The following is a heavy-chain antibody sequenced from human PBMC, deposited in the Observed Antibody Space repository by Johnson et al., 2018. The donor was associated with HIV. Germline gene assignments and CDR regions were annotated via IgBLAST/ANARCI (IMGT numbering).Heavy chain of an antibody. CDR2: ISGSGGST. CDR1: GFTFSSYA. J-gene: IGHJ3*02. D-gene: IGHD3-16*01. CDR3: AKEAPGRWDLPVWAAIDI. V-gene: IGHV3-23*04. Sequence: VQLVESGGGLVQPGGSLRLSCAASGFTFSSYAMSWVRQAPGKGLEWVSAISGSGGSTYYADSVKGRFTISRDNSKNTVHLQLKSLWVDATALYYCAKEAPGRWDLPVWAAIDIWGQGTMVTVSS.